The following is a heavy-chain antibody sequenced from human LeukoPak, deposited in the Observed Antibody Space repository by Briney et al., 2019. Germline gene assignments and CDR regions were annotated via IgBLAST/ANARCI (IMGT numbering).Heavy chain of an antibody. D-gene: IGHD2-2*01. J-gene: IGHJ5*02. CDR3: ARGAGYCSSTSCWNWFDP. CDR2: TNHSGST. V-gene: IGHV4-34*01. CDR1: GGSFSGYY. Sequence: KPSETLSLTCAVYGGSFSGYYWSWIRQPPGKGLEWIGETNHSGSTNYNPSLKSRVTISVDTSKNQFSLKLSSVTAADTAVFYCARGAGYCSSTSCWNWFDPWGQGTLVTVSS.